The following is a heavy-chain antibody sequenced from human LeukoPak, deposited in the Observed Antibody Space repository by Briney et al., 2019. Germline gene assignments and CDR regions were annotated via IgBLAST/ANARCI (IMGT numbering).Heavy chain of an antibody. D-gene: IGHD3-16*02. J-gene: IGHJ4*02. CDR1: GFTFSSYS. CDR2: ISSSSSYI. V-gene: IGHV3-21*01. Sequence: PGGSLRLSCAASGFTFSSYSMNWVRQAPGKGLEWASSISSSSSYIYYADSVKGRFTISRDNAKNSLYLQMDSLRAEDTAVYYCARAKAYDYVWGSYRPFAIWGQGTLVSVSS. CDR3: ARAKAYDYVWGSYRPFAI.